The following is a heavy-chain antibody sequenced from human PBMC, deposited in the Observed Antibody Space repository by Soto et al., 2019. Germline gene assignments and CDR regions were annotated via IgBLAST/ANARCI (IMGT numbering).Heavy chain of an antibody. V-gene: IGHV4-28*01. CDR2: IHYTGST. D-gene: IGHD3-10*01. CDR1: GYSISSSNW. Sequence: SETLSLTYPVSGYSISSSNWRGWIRQPPGKGLEWIGYIHYTGSTYYNPSLKSRVTMSVDTSNNQFSLKVSSVTAVDTAVYYCARNYGSGLYYFDYWGQGTLVTVSS. J-gene: IGHJ4*02. CDR3: ARNYGSGLYYFDY.